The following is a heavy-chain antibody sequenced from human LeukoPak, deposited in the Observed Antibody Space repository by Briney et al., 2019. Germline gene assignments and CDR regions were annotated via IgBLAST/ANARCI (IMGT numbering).Heavy chain of an antibody. Sequence: PGGSLRLSCAASGFTFSSYSMNWVRQAPGKGLEWVSSISSSSSYIYYADSVKGRFTISRDNAKNSLYLQMNSLRAEDTAVYYCARDYDSSSWYEGSWFEPWGQGTLVTVSS. V-gene: IGHV3-21*01. J-gene: IGHJ5*02. CDR2: ISSSSSYI. CDR1: GFTFSSYS. CDR3: ARDYDSSSWYEGSWFEP. D-gene: IGHD6-13*01.